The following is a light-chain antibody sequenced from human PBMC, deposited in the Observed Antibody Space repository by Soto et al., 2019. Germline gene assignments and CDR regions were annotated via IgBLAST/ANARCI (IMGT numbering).Light chain of an antibody. CDR1: QGILDY. CDR2: AAS. Sequence: DIQMTQSPSSLSASVGDRVTITCRASQGILDYVAWFQQKPGKAPRLLIFAASTLHSGVPSRFSGSGAGPFFALTISSLQPEAAATYYCQKYTTSPQTFGQGTTVEIK. J-gene: IGKJ1*01. CDR3: QKYTTSPQT. V-gene: IGKV1-27*01.